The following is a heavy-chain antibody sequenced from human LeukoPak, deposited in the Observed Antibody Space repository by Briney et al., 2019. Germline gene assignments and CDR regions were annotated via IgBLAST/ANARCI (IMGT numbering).Heavy chain of an antibody. V-gene: IGHV3-66*01. CDR2: IYSGGST. Sequence: GGSLGLSCAASGFTVSSNYMSWVRQAPGKGLEWVSVIYSGGSTYYADSVKGRFTISRDNSKNTLYLQMNSLRAEDTAVYYCARSYNYYDSSGTSNDYWGQGTLVTVSS. CDR3: ARSYNYYDSSGTSNDY. D-gene: IGHD3-22*01. J-gene: IGHJ4*02. CDR1: GFTVSSNY.